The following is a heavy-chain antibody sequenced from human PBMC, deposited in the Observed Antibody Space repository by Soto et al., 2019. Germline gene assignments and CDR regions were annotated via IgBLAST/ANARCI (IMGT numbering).Heavy chain of an antibody. V-gene: IGHV1-18*01. CDR2: ISAHNGNK. D-gene: IGHD1-26*01. CDR3: ARGLLAYFGMDV. Sequence: QLVQSGAEVKKPRASVKVSCKASGYSFTNYDISWVRQAPGQGLEWMAWISAHNGNKHYAEKFQGRVSTTTDTSTSTAYMEVRTLKTDDTAVYYCARGLLAYFGMDVWGQGTTVTVS. J-gene: IGHJ6*02. CDR1: GYSFTNYD.